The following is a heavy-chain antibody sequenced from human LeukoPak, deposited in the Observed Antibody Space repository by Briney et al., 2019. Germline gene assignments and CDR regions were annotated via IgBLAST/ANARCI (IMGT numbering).Heavy chain of an antibody. J-gene: IGHJ4*02. CDR2: ISYDGSNK. CDR3: AKDLYSSGWYMSYFDY. CDR1: GFTFSSYA. V-gene: IGHV3-30-3*01. D-gene: IGHD6-19*01. Sequence: GGSLRLSCAASGFTFSSYAMHWVRQAPGKGLEWVAVISYDGSNKYYADSVKGRFTISRDNSKNTLYLQMNSLRAEDTAVYYCAKDLYSSGWYMSYFDYWGQGTLVTVSS.